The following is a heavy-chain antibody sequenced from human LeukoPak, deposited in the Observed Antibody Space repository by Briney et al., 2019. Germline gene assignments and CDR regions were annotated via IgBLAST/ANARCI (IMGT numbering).Heavy chain of an antibody. CDR2: ISGSGVST. CDR3: AKVRYDILTGKLYYSDY. J-gene: IGHJ4*02. CDR1: GFTFSTYA. D-gene: IGHD3-9*01. Sequence: GGSLRLSCAASGFTFSTYAMNWVRQAPGKGLEWVSAISGSGVSTYYADSVKGRFTISRDNSKNTLYLRMNSLRAEDTAVYYCAKVRYDILTGKLYYSDYWGQGTLVTVSA. V-gene: IGHV3-23*01.